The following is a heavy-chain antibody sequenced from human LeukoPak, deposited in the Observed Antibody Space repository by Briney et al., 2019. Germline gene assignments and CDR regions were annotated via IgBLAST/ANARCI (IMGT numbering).Heavy chain of an antibody. CDR2: IRSKAYGGTT. CDR3: TRDHVEDIVVGVKYDY. J-gene: IGHJ4*02. CDR1: GFTFGDYA. D-gene: IGHD2-15*01. Sequence: PGGSLRLSCTASGFTFGDYAMSWVRQAPGKGLEWVGFIRSKAYGGTTEYAASVKGRFTISRDDSKRIAYLQMNSLKTEDTAVYYCTRDHVEDIVVGVKYDYWGQGTLVTVSS. V-gene: IGHV3-49*04.